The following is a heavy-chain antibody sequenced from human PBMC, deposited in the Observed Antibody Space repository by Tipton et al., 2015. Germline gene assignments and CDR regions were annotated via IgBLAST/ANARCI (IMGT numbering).Heavy chain of an antibody. CDR1: NGSISTYY. CDR2: INYSGRT. Sequence: CTVSNGSISTYYWSWIRQSPGRGLEWIGYINYSGRTTYNPSLKSRVTISIDMSRNQFSLRLTSVTPEDTAVYFCARGRLGSYDAYNIWGQGTMVTVTS. CDR3: ARGRLGSYDAYNI. D-gene: IGHD3-9*01. J-gene: IGHJ3*02. V-gene: IGHV4-59*01.